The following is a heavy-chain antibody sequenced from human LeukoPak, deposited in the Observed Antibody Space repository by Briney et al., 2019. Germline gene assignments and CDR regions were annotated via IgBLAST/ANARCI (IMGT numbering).Heavy chain of an antibody. J-gene: IGHJ4*02. CDR3: ARGPEWELLDY. V-gene: IGHV4-59*08. Sequence: SETLSLTCTVSGGSISSYYWSWIRQPPGKGLEWIGYIYYSGSTNYNPSLKSRVTISVDTSKNQFSLKLSSVTAADTAVYYCARGPEWELLDYWGQGTLVTVSS. CDR2: IYYSGST. D-gene: IGHD1-26*01. CDR1: GGSISSYY.